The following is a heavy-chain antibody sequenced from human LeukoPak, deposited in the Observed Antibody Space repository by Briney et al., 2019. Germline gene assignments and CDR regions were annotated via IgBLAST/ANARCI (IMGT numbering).Heavy chain of an antibody. CDR2: INHSGST. CDR3: AREYYYDSSGYYNYYYYGMDV. V-gene: IGHV4-34*01. Sequence: KSSETLSLTCAVYGGSFSGYYWSWIRQPPGKGLEWIGEINHSGSTNYNPSLKSRVTISVDTSKNQFSLKLSSVTAADTAVYYCAREYYYDSSGYYNYYYYGMDVWGQGTTVTVSS. J-gene: IGHJ6*02. D-gene: IGHD3-22*01. CDR1: GGSFSGYY.